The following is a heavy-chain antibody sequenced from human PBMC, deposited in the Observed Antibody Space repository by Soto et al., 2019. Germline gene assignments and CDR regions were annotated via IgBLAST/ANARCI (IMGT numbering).Heavy chain of an antibody. CDR1: GGSISSGDYS. V-gene: IGHV4-30-2*01. D-gene: IGHD5-18*01. CDR2: IYHSGST. Sequence: TLSLTCTVSGGSISSGDYSWSWIRQPPGKGLEWIGYIYHSGSTYYNPSLKSRVTISVDRSKNQFSLKLSSVTAADTAVYYCASNSHGYTFYDYWGQGTLVTVSS. J-gene: IGHJ4*02. CDR3: ASNSHGYTFYDY.